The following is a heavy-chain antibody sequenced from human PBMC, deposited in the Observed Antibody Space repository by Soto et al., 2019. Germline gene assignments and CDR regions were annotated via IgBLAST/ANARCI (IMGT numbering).Heavy chain of an antibody. D-gene: IGHD5-18*01. J-gene: IGHJ6*02. CDR1: GGSISSSSYY. V-gene: IGHV4-39*01. CDR2: IYYSGST. CDR3: ASTAMVGGPRKYYYYGMDV. Sequence: PSETLSLTCTVSGGSISSSSYYWGWIRQPPGKGLEWIGSIYYSGSTYYNPSLKSRVTISVDTSKNQFSLKLSSVTAADTAVYYCASTAMVGGPRKYYYYGMDVWGQGTTVTV.